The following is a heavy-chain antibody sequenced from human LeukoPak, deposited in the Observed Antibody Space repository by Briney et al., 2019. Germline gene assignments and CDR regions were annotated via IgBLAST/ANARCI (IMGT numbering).Heavy chain of an antibody. V-gene: IGHV1-2*02. CDR1: GYTFTGYY. D-gene: IGHD2-15*01. CDR3: ARMDCSGGSCYHYYYGMDV. CDR2: INPNSGGS. J-gene: IGHJ6*02. Sequence: ASVKVSCKASGYTFTGYYIHWVRQAPGQGLEWMGWINPNSGGSYSAQKFRGRVTMTRDTSITTVYMELSRLRSGDAAVYYCARMDCSGGSCYHYYYGMDVWGQGTTVTVSS.